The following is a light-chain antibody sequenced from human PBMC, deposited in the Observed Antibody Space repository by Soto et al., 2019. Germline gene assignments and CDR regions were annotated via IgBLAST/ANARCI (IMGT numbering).Light chain of an antibody. CDR1: SSDVGGYNY. CDR3: ISYIPRNSPYV. J-gene: IGLJ1*01. Sequence: QSALTQPASVSGSPGQSITISCTGTSSDVGGYNYVYWYQNHQGNAPKRMIHDVSNRPSGVYNRFSGSKSGNTASLTISGLQAEDEADYYCISYIPRNSPYVLGTGTKVTVL. V-gene: IGLV2-14*03. CDR2: DVS.